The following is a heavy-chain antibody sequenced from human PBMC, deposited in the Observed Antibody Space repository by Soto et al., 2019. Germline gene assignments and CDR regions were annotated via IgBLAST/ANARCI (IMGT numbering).Heavy chain of an antibody. D-gene: IGHD5-12*01. CDR3: AREGSYSAYNFAHGIQLWSFDF. CDR2: IFSSGST. CDR1: GGSINTFY. V-gene: IGHV4-4*07. Sequence: SETLSLTCTVPGGSINTFYWIWVRQPAGKGLEWIGRIFSSGSTSFNPSLESRVAMSVDTSKNHFSLNLSSVTAADMAVYYCAREGSYSAYNFAHGIQLWSFDFWGQGALVTVSS. J-gene: IGHJ4*02.